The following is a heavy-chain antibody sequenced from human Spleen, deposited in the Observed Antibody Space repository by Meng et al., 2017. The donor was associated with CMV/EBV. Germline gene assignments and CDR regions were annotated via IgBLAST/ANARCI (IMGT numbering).Heavy chain of an antibody. V-gene: IGHV3-23*01. CDR2: ISGRGGST. Sequence: GGSLRLSCPASGLTFSSHAMSWVRQAQGKGREWVSAISGRGGSTYYADSVKGRFTISRDNYKNTLFRQMNSLRAEDTAIYYGAKLDYFWSGYYGHDYYGMDVWGQGTTVTVSS. CDR1: GLTFSSHA. J-gene: IGHJ6*02. CDR3: AKLDYFWSGYYGHDYYGMDV. D-gene: IGHD3-3*01.